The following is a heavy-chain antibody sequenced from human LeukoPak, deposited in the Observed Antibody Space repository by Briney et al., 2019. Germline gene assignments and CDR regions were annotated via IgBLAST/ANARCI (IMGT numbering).Heavy chain of an antibody. CDR2: ISGDGYST. CDR3: ARCSTYYYYYMDV. V-gene: IGHV3-43*02. CDR1: GFTFDDYA. J-gene: IGHJ6*03. Sequence: PGGSLRLSCAASGFTFDDYAMHWVRQAPGKGLEWVSLISGDGYSTYYADSVKGRFTISRDNSKNPLYLQMNSLRAEDTALYYCARCSTYYYYYMDVWGKGTTVTVSS. D-gene: IGHD3-10*02.